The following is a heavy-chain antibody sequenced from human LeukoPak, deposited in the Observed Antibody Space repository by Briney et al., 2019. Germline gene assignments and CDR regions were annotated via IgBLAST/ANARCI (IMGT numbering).Heavy chain of an antibody. CDR3: ARGGGYDSSGYPPDY. D-gene: IGHD3-22*01. Sequence: PSETLSLTCTVSGGSISSGDYYWSWIRQPPGKGLEWIGYIYYSGSTYYNPSLKSRVTISVDTSKNQFSLKLSSVTAADTAVYYCARGGGYDSSGYPPDYWGQGTLVTVSS. CDR2: IYYSGST. CDR1: GGSISSGDYY. J-gene: IGHJ4*02. V-gene: IGHV4-30-4*08.